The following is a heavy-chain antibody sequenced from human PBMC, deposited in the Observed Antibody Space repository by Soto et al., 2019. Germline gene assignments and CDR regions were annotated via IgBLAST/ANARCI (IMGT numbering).Heavy chain of an antibody. Sequence: QVQLQESGPGLVKPSQTLSLTCTVSGGSISSGGYYWSWIRQHPGKGLEWIGYIYYSGSTYYNPSLKSRVTISVDTSKNQFSLKLSSVTAADTAVYYCARGTHPSSSWLPRGWFDPWGQGTLVTVSS. CDR3: ARGTHPSSSWLPRGWFDP. CDR2: IYYSGST. V-gene: IGHV4-31*03. J-gene: IGHJ5*02. D-gene: IGHD6-13*01. CDR1: GGSISSGGYY.